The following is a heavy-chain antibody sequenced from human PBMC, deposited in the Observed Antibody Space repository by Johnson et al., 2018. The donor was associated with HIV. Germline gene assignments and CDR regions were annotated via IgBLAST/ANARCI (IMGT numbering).Heavy chain of an antibody. CDR1: GFTFDDYA. CDR3: ARGMSSGPWAGGDAFDI. Sequence: VQLVESGGGLVQPGRSLRLSCAASGFTFDDYAMHWVRQAPGKGLEWVPGKGLEWVANIKQDGGEKYYVDSVKGRFTISRDNAKNSLYLQMNSLSAEDTAVYYCARGMSSGPWAGGDAFDIWGQGTMVTVSS. J-gene: IGHJ3*02. V-gene: IGHV3-7*01. D-gene: IGHD3-22*01. CDR2: IKQDGGEK.